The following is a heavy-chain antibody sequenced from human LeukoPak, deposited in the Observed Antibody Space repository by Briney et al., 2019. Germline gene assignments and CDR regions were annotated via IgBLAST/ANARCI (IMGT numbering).Heavy chain of an antibody. Sequence: SETLSLTCAVYGGSFSGYYWSWIRQPPGKGLEWIGFMCPSGRTDYNPSLKSRVTMSIDTSKNQLSMELRFLTAADTAVYYCARSGYPGRLLDYWGQGTLVTVSS. V-gene: IGHV4-34*10. D-gene: IGHD3-3*01. CDR1: GGSFSGYY. CDR2: MCPSGRT. CDR3: ARSGYPGRLLDY. J-gene: IGHJ4*02.